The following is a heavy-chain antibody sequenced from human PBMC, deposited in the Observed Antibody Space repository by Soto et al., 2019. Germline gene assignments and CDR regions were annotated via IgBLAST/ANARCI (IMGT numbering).Heavy chain of an antibody. J-gene: IGHJ5*02. CDR2: IYYSGST. D-gene: IGHD6-6*01. CDR1: GGSISSYY. Sequence: QVQLQESGPGLVKPSETLSLTCTVSGGSISSYYWSWIRQPPGKGLEWIGYIYYSGSTNYNPSLKSRVTISVDTSKNQFSLKLSSVTAADTAVYYCARDLSSSSSPGGHWFDPWGQGTLVTVSS. CDR3: ARDLSSSSSPGGHWFDP. V-gene: IGHV4-59*01.